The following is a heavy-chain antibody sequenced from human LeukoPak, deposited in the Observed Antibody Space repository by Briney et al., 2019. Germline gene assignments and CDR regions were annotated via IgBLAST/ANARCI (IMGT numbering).Heavy chain of an antibody. V-gene: IGHV4-39*01. CDR2: IYYSGST. CDR3: ARQGGTTSRLDY. CDR1: GGSISSSSYY. J-gene: IGHJ4*02. Sequence: PSETLSLTCTVSGGSISSSSYYWGWIRQPPGEGLEWIGNIYYSGSTYYNPSLKSPVTISVDTSKNQFSLKLSSVTAADTAVYYCARQGGTTSRLDYWGQGTLVTVSS. D-gene: IGHD4-11*01.